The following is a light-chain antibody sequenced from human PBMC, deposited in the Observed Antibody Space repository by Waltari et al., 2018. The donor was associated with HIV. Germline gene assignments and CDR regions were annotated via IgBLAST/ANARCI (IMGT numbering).Light chain of an antibody. V-gene: IGLV1-47*01. J-gene: IGLJ3*02. CDR1: SSNIERTS. Sequence: QSVLTQSPSASATPGQRVPMSCSGSSSNIERTSGHWYQQLPGTAPKLLIYRNNQRPSGVPDRFSGSKSGTSASLAISGLRSEDEGDYYCAAWDDSLTVVLFGGGTKLTVL. CDR3: AAWDDSLTVVL. CDR2: RNN.